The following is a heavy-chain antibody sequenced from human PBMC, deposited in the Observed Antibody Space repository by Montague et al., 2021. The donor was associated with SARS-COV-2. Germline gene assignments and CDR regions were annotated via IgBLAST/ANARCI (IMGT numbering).Heavy chain of an antibody. D-gene: IGHD3-10*01. J-gene: IGHJ4*02. CDR1: GFTFRTYE. CDR2: ISSSGSTI. CDR3: ARDGRFGELDY. Sequence: SLRLSCAASGFTFRTYEMNWVRQAPGKGLEWVSYISSSGSTIYYADSVKGRSTISRDNAKNSLYLQMNSLRAEDTAVYYCARDGRFGELDYWGQGTLVTVST. V-gene: IGHV3-48*03.